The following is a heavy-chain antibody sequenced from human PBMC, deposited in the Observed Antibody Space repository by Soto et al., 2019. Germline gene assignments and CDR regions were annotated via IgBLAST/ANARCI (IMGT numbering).Heavy chain of an antibody. V-gene: IGHV3-23*01. D-gene: IGHD1-1*01. Sequence: EVQLLESGGGLVQPGGSLRLSCAASGFTFSSYAMSWVRQAPGKGLEWVSTISGSGGSTYYAAPVKGRFTISRDNSKNILYLQMNSLRVEDTAGYYWAKANSGVDARADFWGQGTLGTGSS. CDR3: AKANSGVDARADF. CDR2: ISGSGGST. CDR1: GFTFSSYA. J-gene: IGHJ4*02.